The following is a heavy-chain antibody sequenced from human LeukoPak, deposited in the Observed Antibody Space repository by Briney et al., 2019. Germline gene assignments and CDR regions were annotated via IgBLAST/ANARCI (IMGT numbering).Heavy chain of an antibody. CDR3: ARYHSGLLPQDPYYFDY. J-gene: IGHJ4*02. CDR2: IYYSGST. Sequence: PSETLSLTCTVSGASISSGGYYWSWIRQHPGKGLEWIGYIYYSGSTYYNPSLKSRVTISVDTSKNQFSLKLSSVTAADTAVYYCARYHSGLLPQDPYYFDYWGQGTLVTVSS. V-gene: IGHV4-31*03. D-gene: IGHD3-22*01. CDR1: GASISSGGYY.